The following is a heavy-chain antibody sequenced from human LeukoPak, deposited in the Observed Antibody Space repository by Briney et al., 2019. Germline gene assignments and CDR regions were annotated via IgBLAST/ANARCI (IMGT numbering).Heavy chain of an antibody. CDR3: ARYISSGLDY. CDR1: GGSISSYY. Sequence: SETLSLTCTVSGGSISSYYWSWIRQPPGKGLEWIGYIYHSGSTNYSPSLKSRVTISVDTSKTQFSLKLSYVNAADTAVYYGARYISSGLDYWGQGTLVTVSS. CDR2: IYHSGST. V-gene: IGHV4-59*08. D-gene: IGHD6-6*01. J-gene: IGHJ4*02.